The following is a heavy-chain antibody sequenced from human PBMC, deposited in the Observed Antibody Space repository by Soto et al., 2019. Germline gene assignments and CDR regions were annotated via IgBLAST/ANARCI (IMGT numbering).Heavy chain of an antibody. Sequence: GSLRLSCAASGFTFSSYSMNWVRQAPGKGLEWVSYISSSSSTIYYADSVKGRFTISRDNAKSSLYLQMNSLRDEDTAVYYCAREAPNSYGDYVENWFDPWGQGTLVTVSS. CDR2: ISSSSSTI. CDR1: GFTFSSYS. V-gene: IGHV3-48*02. CDR3: AREAPNSYGDYVENWFDP. J-gene: IGHJ5*02. D-gene: IGHD4-17*01.